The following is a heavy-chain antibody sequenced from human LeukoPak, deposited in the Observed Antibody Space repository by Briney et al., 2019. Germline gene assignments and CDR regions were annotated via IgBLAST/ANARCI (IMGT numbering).Heavy chain of an antibody. D-gene: IGHD6-13*01. CDR2: ISAYNGNT. Sequence: ASVKVSCKASGYTFTSYGISWVRQAPGQGLEWMGWISAYNGNTNYAQKLQGRVTMTTDTSTSTAYMELRSLRPDDTAVYYCARDGFWAAAANGFDYWGQGTLVTVSS. CDR1: GYTFTSYG. CDR3: ARDGFWAAAANGFDY. J-gene: IGHJ4*02. V-gene: IGHV1-18*01.